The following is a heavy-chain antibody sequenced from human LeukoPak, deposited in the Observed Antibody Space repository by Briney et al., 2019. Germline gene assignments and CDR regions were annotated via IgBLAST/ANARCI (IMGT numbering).Heavy chain of an antibody. D-gene: IGHD2-15*01. Sequence: AGSLRLSCAAAGFTFSSYAMSWVRQAPGKVLEWVSAISGSGGGTYYADSVKGRFTISRDSSKNTLYLQMNSLRAEDTAVYYCAKHLGYCSGGSCYAQVNYGMDVWGQGTTVTVSS. CDR2: ISGSGGGT. CDR3: AKHLGYCSGGSCYAQVNYGMDV. CDR1: GFTFSSYA. V-gene: IGHV3-23*01. J-gene: IGHJ6*02.